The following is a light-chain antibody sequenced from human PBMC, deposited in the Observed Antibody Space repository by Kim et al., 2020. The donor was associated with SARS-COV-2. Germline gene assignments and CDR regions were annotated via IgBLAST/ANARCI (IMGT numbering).Light chain of an antibody. J-gene: IGLJ1*01. CDR1: NIGSKN. CDR3: QVWDSSTACV. Sequence: VARGQTARITCGGNNIGSKNVHWYQQKPGQAPVLVIYRDSNRPSGIPERFSGSNSGNTATLTISRAQAGDEADYYCQVWDSSTACVFGTGTKVTVL. CDR2: RDS. V-gene: IGLV3-9*01.